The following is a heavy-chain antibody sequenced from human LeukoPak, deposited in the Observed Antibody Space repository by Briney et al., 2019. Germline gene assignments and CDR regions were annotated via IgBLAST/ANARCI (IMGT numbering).Heavy chain of an antibody. J-gene: IGHJ4*02. CDR1: GFTFSGSA. V-gene: IGHV3-73*01. CDR2: IRSKTNSYAT. D-gene: IGHD1-1*01. Sequence: GGSLRLSCAASGFTFSGSAMHWVRQASGKGLEWVGRIRSKTNSYATSYAASVKGRSALSRDDSKNTAYLQMNSLKTEDTAVYYCTRYNVGFESWGQGTLVTVSS. CDR3: TRYNVGFES.